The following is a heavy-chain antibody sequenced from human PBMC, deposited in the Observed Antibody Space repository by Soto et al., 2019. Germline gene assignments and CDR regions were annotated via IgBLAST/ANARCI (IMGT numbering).Heavy chain of an antibody. D-gene: IGHD1-26*01. J-gene: IGHJ4*02. Sequence: GGSLRLSCAASGFTFSSYGMHWVRQAPGKGLEWVAVIWYDGSNKYYADSVKGRFTISRDNSKNTLYLQMNSLRAEDTAVYYCARDVNWELPDNWGQGTLVTVSS. V-gene: IGHV3-33*01. CDR2: IWYDGSNK. CDR1: GFTFSSYG. CDR3: ARDVNWELPDN.